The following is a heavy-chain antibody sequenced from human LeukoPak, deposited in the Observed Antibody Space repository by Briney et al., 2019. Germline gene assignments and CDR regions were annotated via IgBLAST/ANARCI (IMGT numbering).Heavy chain of an antibody. CDR1: GGSMSSSGYY. V-gene: IGHV4-39*01. Sequence: SETLSLTCTVSGGSMSSSGYYWGWIRQPPGKGLEWLGSIYYSGTTYYNPSLKSRVTISVDTSKNQFSLKLSSVTAADTAVYYCARHRNIYDSRSTGDYWGQGTLVTVSS. CDR3: ARHRNIYDSRSTGDY. J-gene: IGHJ4*02. D-gene: IGHD3-22*01. CDR2: IYYSGTT.